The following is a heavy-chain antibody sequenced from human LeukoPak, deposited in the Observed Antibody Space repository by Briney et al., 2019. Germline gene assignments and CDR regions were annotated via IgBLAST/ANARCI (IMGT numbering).Heavy chain of an antibody. Sequence: GSLRLSCAASGLTFSSFGMSWVRQAPGKGQEWVSHISGSGTTTYYADSVKGRFTISRDNSKNTLYLQMNSLRAEDTAVYYYAKYTGRRAFDMWRQGTMVTVSS. D-gene: IGHD7-27*01. CDR3: AKYTGRRAFDM. CDR2: ISGSGTTT. CDR1: GLTFSSFG. V-gene: IGHV3-23*01. J-gene: IGHJ3*02.